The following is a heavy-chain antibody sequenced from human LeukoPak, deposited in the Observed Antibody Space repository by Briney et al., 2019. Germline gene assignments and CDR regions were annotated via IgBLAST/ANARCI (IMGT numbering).Heavy chain of an antibody. CDR2: INTDGSVK. CDR1: EFTFSKYW. Sequence: PGGSLRLSCAASEFTFSKYWMHWVRQAPGKGLESVSRINTDGSVKSYADSVKGRFTVSRDNAENTLYLQMNSVRDEDTAVYYCATKQWLAAPTDSWGQGTPVTVSS. J-gene: IGHJ4*02. V-gene: IGHV3-74*01. D-gene: IGHD6-19*01. CDR3: ATKQWLAAPTDS.